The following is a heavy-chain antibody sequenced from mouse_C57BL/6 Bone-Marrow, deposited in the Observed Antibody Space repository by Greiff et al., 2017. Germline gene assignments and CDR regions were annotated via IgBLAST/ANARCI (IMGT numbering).Heavy chain of an antibody. CDR3: ARTILLREFDV. V-gene: IGHV2-2*01. CDR1: GFSLTSYG. CDR2: IWRGGST. D-gene: IGHD1-1*01. J-gene: IGHJ1*03. Sequence: QVQLKESGPGLVQPSQSLSITCTVSGFSLTSYGVHWVRQSPGKGLEWLGVIWRGGSTDYNAAFISRLSISKDNSKSQVFFKMNSLQADDTAIYYCARTILLREFDVWGTGTTVTVSS.